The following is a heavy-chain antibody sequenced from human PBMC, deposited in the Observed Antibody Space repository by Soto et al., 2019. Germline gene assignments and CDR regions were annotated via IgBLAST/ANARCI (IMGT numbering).Heavy chain of an antibody. D-gene: IGHD2-15*01. CDR2: ISAYNHNT. V-gene: IGHV1-18*01. CDR3: ARDVPVHAANLFDH. Sequence: QVQLVQSGAEVKRPGASVELSCKASGYIFANFGISWVRQAPGQGLEWMGWISAYNHNTYYTQKFQGRVSMTTDTSATTAYMELRSLRSDDTALYFCARDVPVHAANLFDHWGQGTLVTVSS. J-gene: IGHJ4*02. CDR1: GYIFANFG.